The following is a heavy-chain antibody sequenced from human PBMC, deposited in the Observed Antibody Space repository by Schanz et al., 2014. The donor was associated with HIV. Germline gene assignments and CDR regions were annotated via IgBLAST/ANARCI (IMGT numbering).Heavy chain of an antibody. CDR2: ISYDGRNK. V-gene: IGHV3-30*18. CDR1: GFTFNSYG. J-gene: IGHJ6*02. D-gene: IGHD3-22*01. CDR3: AKDRNQYDSRYIGKGNYYYYYGMDV. Sequence: QVQLVESGGGVVQPGRSLRLSCAASGFTFNSYGMHWVRQAPGKGLEWGSVISYDGRNKLYADSVKGRFTISRDNSKNTVYLQAKSLRPEDTAVYYCAKDRNQYDSRYIGKGNYYYYYGMDVWGQGTTVTVSS.